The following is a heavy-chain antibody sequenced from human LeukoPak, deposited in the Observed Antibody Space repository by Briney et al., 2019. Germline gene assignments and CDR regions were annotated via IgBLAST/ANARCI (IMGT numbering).Heavy chain of an antibody. CDR3: ARDEGYYYDSSGPGDY. J-gene: IGHJ4*02. D-gene: IGHD3-22*01. Sequence: SETLSLTCTVSGDSIFSTTYYWGWIRQPPGKGLEWIGSIFHSGSTYYNPSLKSRVTISVDTSKNQFSLKLSSVTAADTAVYYCARDEGYYYDSSGPGDYWGQGTLVTVSS. CDR1: GDSIFSTTYY. V-gene: IGHV4-39*07. CDR2: IFHSGST.